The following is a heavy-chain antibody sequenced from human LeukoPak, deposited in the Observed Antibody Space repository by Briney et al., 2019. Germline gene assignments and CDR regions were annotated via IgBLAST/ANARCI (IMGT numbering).Heavy chain of an antibody. CDR2: IYSCGST. CDR1: GFIVSSNY. J-gene: IGHJ4*02. Sequence: GGSLRLSCAASGFIVSSNYMSRGRQAPGKGLEGVSVIYSCGSTHYPASVKGRFHISRDNSKNTLYLQMNSLRAEDPAVYYCASLLYSGYFPVYWGQGTLVTVSS. D-gene: IGHD5-12*01. CDR3: ASLLYSGYFPVY. V-gene: IGHV3-53*01.